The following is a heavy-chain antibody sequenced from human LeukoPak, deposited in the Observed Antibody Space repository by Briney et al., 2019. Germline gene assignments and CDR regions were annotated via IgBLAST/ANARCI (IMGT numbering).Heavy chain of an antibody. CDR3: ARGTTGTTFDAFDI. CDR1: GFTFSSYG. V-gene: IGHV3-33*01. D-gene: IGHD1-1*01. CDR2: IWYDGSNR. Sequence: GGSLRLSCAASGFTFSSYGMHWVRQAPGKGLEGGAVIWYDGSNRYYADSVKGRFTISRDNSKNTLYLQMNSLRAEDTAVYYCARGTTGTTFDAFDIWGQGTMVTVSS. J-gene: IGHJ3*02.